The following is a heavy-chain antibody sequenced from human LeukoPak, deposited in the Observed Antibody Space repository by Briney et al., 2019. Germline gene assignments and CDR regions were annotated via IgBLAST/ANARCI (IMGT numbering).Heavy chain of an antibody. V-gene: IGHV3-48*03. CDR2: ISSSGSTI. J-gene: IGHJ4*02. Sequence: GGSLRLSCAASGFTFSSYEMNWVRQAPGKGLEWVSYISSSGSTIYYADSVKGRFTISRDNAKNSLYLQMNSLRAEDTAVYDCARDGDFWSGYRSIDYWGQGTLVTVSS. CDR1: GFTFSSYE. D-gene: IGHD3-3*01. CDR3: ARDGDFWSGYRSIDY.